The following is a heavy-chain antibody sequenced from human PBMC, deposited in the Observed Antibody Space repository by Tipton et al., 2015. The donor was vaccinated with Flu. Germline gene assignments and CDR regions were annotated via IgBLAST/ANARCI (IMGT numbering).Heavy chain of an antibody. Sequence: TLSLTCTVSGGSISSYYWSWIRQPPGKGLEWIGYIYYSGSTNYNPSLKSRVTISVDTSKNQFSLKLSSVTAADTAVYYCARTRGVQSSYYGMDVWGQGTTVTVSS. D-gene: IGHD5-24*01. CDR1: GGSISSYY. CDR2: IYYSGST. CDR3: ARTRGVQSSYYGMDV. J-gene: IGHJ6*02. V-gene: IGHV4-59*01.